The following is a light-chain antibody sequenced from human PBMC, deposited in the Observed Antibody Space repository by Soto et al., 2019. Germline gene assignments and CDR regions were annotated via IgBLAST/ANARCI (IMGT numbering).Light chain of an antibody. V-gene: IGKV3-15*01. Sequence: EIVLTQSPATLSLSPGERATLSCRASQSVSSYLAWYQQKPGQAPRLLIYGASTRATGIPGRFSGSGSGTEFTLTISSLQSEDFAVYYCQQYNNWPPVTFGQGTKVDIK. J-gene: IGKJ1*01. CDR3: QQYNNWPPVT. CDR1: QSVSSY. CDR2: GAS.